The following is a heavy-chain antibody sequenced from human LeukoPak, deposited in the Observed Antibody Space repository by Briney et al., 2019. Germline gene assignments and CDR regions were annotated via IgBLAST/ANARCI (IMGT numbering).Heavy chain of an antibody. CDR1: GFTFSSYS. V-gene: IGHV3-23*01. D-gene: IGHD2-15*01. CDR3: ASRDPCSGSTCYGLRY. J-gene: IGHJ4*02. Sequence: GGSLRLSCAASGFTFSSYSMNWVRQAPGKGLEWVSGISGSGGSTYYADSVKGRFTISRDNSKNTLYLQMSSLRAEDTAVYFCASRDPCSGSTCYGLRYWGQGSLVTVSS. CDR2: ISGSGGST.